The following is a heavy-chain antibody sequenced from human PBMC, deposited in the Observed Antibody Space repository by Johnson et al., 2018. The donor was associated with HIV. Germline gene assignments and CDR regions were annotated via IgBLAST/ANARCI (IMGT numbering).Heavy chain of an antibody. CDR3: AKDRGSPGIPAAFDI. V-gene: IGHV3-30*18. J-gene: IGHJ3*02. CDR2: ISYDGSNK. D-gene: IGHD1-26*01. Sequence: QVQLVESGGGVVQPGRSLRLSCAASGFTFSSYGMHWVRQAPGTGLEWVAVISYDGSNKYYADSVKGRFTISRDNSKSTLFLQMNSLRVDDTALYYCAKDRGSPGIPAAFDIWGQGTMVTVSS. CDR1: GFTFSSYG.